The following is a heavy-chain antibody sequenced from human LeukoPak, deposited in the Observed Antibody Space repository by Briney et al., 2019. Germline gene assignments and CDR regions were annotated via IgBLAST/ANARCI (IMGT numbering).Heavy chain of an antibody. D-gene: IGHD3-3*01. J-gene: IGHJ4*02. CDR1: GFTFSSYA. CDR3: ARGDYDFWSGSIDY. CDR2: ISGSGGST. V-gene: IGHV3-23*01. Sequence: GGSLRLSCAASGFTFSSYAMSWVRQAPGKGLEWVSAISGSGGSTYYADSVKGRFTISRDNSKNTLYLQMNSLRAEDTAVYYCARGDYDFWSGSIDYWGQGTLVTVSS.